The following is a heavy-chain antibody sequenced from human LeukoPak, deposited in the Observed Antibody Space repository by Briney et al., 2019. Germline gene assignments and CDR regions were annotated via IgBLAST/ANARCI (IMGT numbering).Heavy chain of an antibody. CDR3: ARVGPWVNPDYYFCYMDV. Sequence: PGGSLRLSCAASEFTFSSYSMNWVRQAPGKGLEWVSSISSRSSFIYYAYSVKGRFTISRDNAKNSLYLQMNSLRAEDTAVYYCARVGPWVNPDYYFCYMDVWGKGTTVTVSS. CDR1: EFTFSSYS. CDR2: ISSRSSFI. V-gene: IGHV3-21*01. J-gene: IGHJ6*03. D-gene: IGHD1-14*01.